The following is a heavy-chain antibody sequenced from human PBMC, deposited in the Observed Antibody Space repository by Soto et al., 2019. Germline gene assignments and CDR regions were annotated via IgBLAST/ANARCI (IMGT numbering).Heavy chain of an antibody. CDR3: AAQSGWLGRHYYYGMDV. J-gene: IGHJ6*02. Sequence: PGGSLRLSCAASGFTFSSYAMSWVRQAPGKGLEWVSAISGSGGSTYYADSVKGRFTISRDNSKNTLYLQMNSLRAEDTAVYYCAAQSGWLGRHYYYGMDVWGQGTTVTVSS. V-gene: IGHV3-23*01. CDR1: GFTFSSYA. CDR2: ISGSGGST. D-gene: IGHD6-19*01.